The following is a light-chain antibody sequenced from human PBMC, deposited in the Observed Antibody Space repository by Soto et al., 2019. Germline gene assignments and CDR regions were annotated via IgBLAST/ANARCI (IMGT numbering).Light chain of an antibody. CDR2: KET. CDR1: QSRSGW. Sequence: DIQMTQSPSTLSAFVGDRVTISCRASQSRSGWLAWYQQKPGKAPKLLIYKETSLETGVPYRFRGSRSGTELTLTISSLQPDDCATYYCQQYSRKSWTFGPGTNLEIQ. V-gene: IGKV1-5*03. J-gene: IGKJ1*01. CDR3: QQYSRKSWT.